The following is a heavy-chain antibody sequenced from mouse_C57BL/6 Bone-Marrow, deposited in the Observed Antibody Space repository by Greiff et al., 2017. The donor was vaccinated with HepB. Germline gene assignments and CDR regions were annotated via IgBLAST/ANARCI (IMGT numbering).Heavy chain of an antibody. CDR1: GYTFTSYG. V-gene: IGHV1-81*01. J-gene: IGHJ3*01. Sequence: QVQLQQSGAELARPGASVKLSCKASGYTFTSYGISWVKQRTGQGLEWIGEIYPRSGNTYYNEKFKGKATLTADKSSSTAYMELRSLTSEDSAIYFCAIDSSGYEGLYGGQGTLVTVSA. CDR3: AIDSSGYEGLY. CDR2: IYPRSGNT. D-gene: IGHD3-2*02.